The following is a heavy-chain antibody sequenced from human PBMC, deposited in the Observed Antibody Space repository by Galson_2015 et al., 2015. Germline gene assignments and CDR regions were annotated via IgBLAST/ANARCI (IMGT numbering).Heavy chain of an antibody. V-gene: IGHV3-23*01. CDR3: AKRSGGNGGDFDY. J-gene: IGHJ4*02. Sequence: SLRLSCAASGFTFSSYAMRWVRQAPGKGLEWVSGISDDGGSTYYADPVKGRFTISRDNSKNTLYLQMNSLRVEDTAVYYCAKRSGGNGGDFDYWGQGTLVTVSS. D-gene: IGHD2-21*01. CDR2: ISDDGGST. CDR1: GFTFSSYA.